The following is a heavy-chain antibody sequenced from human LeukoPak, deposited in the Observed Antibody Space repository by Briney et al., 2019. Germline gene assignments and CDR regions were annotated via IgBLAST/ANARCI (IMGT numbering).Heavy chain of an antibody. CDR1: GFTFSSYA. Sequence: SGGSLRLSCAASGFTFSSYAMSWVRQAPGKGPEWVSGISGSGDDTHYADSVKGRFTISRDNSRNKMYLHMNSLRAEDTAVYYCAKDGDFWSGSSDYWGQGTLVTVSS. CDR3: AKDGDFWSGSSDY. D-gene: IGHD3-3*01. J-gene: IGHJ4*02. CDR2: ISGSGDDT. V-gene: IGHV3-23*01.